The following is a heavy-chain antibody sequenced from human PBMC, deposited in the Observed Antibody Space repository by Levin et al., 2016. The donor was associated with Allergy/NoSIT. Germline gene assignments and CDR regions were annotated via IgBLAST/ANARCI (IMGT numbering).Heavy chain of an antibody. Sequence: SETLSLTCTVSGDSISDYYCIWIRQPPGKGPEWIGHISYSGSTSYNPSLKSRVTISLDTSKNQFSLKLSSVTAADTAVYYCARDSSARPMVLWGQGTLVTVSS. V-gene: IGHV4-59*12. D-gene: IGHD2-8*01. J-gene: IGHJ4*02. CDR1: GDSISDYY. CDR2: ISYSGST. CDR3: ARDSSARPMVL.